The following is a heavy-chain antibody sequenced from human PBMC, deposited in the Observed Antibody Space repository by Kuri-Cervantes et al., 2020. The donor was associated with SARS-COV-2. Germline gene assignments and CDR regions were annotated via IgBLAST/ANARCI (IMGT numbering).Heavy chain of an antibody. CDR2: IYHSGST. CDR3: ARDLVRATGRWFDP. J-gene: IGHJ5*02. D-gene: IGHD1-26*01. V-gene: IGHV4-30-2*01. Sequence: LSLSCTVSGGSVSSGGYYWSWIRQPPGKGLEWNGYIYHSGSTYYNPSLKSRVTISVDRSKNQFSLKLSSVTAADTAVYYCARDLVRATGRWFDPWGQGTLVTVSS. CDR1: GGSVSSGGYY.